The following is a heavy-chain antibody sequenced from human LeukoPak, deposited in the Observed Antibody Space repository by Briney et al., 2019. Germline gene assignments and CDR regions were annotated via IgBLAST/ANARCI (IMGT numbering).Heavy chain of an antibody. CDR2: IYHSGST. J-gene: IGHJ6*02. CDR3: ARATSIPGYGMDV. CDR1: GGSISSGGYS. Sequence: PSETLSPTCAVSGGSISSGGYSWSWIRQPPGKGLEWIGYIYHSGSTYYNPSLKSRVTISVDRSKNQFSLKLSSVTAADTAVYYCARATSIPGYGMDVWGQGTTVTVSS. V-gene: IGHV4-30-2*01. D-gene: IGHD1-1*01.